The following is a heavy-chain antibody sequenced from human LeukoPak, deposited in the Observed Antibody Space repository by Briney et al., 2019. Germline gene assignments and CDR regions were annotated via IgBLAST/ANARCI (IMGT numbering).Heavy chain of an antibody. CDR2: INSKTDGETR. CDR1: GLTLTYDW. CDR3: AKERYCSSTTCPGAFDW. Sequence: GGSLRLSCAASGLTLTYDWMSWVRQAPGKGLEWVGRINSKTDGETRDYAAPVKGRFTISRDDSKNTVALQLNSLKTEDTAVYYCAKERYCSSTTCPGAFDWWGLGTMVTVSS. V-gene: IGHV3-15*01. J-gene: IGHJ3*01. D-gene: IGHD2-2*01.